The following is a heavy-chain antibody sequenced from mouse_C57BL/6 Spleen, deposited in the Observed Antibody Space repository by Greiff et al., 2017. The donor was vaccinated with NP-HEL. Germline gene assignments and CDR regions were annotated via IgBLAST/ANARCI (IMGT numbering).Heavy chain of an antibody. J-gene: IGHJ4*01. V-gene: IGHV1-82*01. CDR3: ARHGSSYGYAMDY. Sequence: VKLQESGPELVKPGASVKISCKASGYAFSSSWMNWVKQRPGKGLEWIGRIYPGDGDTNYNGKFKGKATLTADKSSSTAYMQLSSLTSEDSAVYFCARHGSSYGYAMDYWGQGTSVTVSS. CDR2: IYPGDGDT. D-gene: IGHD1-1*01. CDR1: GYAFSSSW.